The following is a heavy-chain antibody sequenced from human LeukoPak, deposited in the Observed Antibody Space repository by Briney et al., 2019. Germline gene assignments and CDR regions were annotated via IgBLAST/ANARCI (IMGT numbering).Heavy chain of an antibody. D-gene: IGHD4-23*01. J-gene: IGHJ4*02. Sequence: SETLSLTCTVSSGSVSSGSYYWSWIRQPPGQGLEWIGYIYYSGSTNYNPSLKSRVTISVDTSNNQFSLKLSSVTAADTAVYYCARLGGGNSGYYFDYWGQGTLVTVSS. CDR1: SGSVSSGSYY. V-gene: IGHV4-61*01. CDR2: IYYSGST. CDR3: ARLGGGNSGYYFDY.